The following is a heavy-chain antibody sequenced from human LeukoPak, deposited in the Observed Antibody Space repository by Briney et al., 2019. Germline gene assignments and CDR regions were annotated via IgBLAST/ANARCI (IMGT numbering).Heavy chain of an antibody. V-gene: IGHV1-18*01. CDR3: ARVRPDCSGGSCYSGWFDP. D-gene: IGHD2-15*01. J-gene: IGHJ5*02. CDR2: VSAYNGNT. CDR1: GYTFTSYG. Sequence: ASVKVSCKASGYTFTSYGISWVRQTPGQGLEWMGWVSAYNGNTHYAQKLQGRVTMTTDTSTSTAYIELRSLRSDDTAVFYCARVRPDCSGGSCYSGWFDPWGQGTLVTVSS.